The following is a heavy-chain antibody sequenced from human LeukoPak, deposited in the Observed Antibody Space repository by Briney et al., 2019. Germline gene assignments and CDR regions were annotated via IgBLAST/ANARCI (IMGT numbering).Heavy chain of an antibody. Sequence: PGGSLRLSCAASGFTFSSYAMHWVRQAPGKGLEWVAVISYDGSNKYYADSVKGRFTISRDNSKNTLYLQMNSLRDEDTAVYYCARALIGYDFWSGVDYWGQGTLVTVSS. V-gene: IGHV3-30*04. CDR2: ISYDGSNK. CDR1: GFTFSSYA. D-gene: IGHD3-3*01. J-gene: IGHJ4*02. CDR3: ARALIGYDFWSGVDY.